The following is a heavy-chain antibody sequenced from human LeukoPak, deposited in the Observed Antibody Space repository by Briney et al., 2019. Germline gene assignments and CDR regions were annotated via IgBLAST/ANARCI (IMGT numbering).Heavy chain of an antibody. CDR2: ISASGGNS. CDR1: GFTFSDSA. J-gene: IGHJ4*02. CDR3: ARDIELSC. V-gene: IGHV3-23*01. D-gene: IGHD1-26*01. Sequence: QPGGSLRLSCAASGFTFSDSAMSWVRQASGRGLEWVLLISASGGNSYYADSVKGRFTVSRDSSKNTLHLQMNSLRAEDTAVYYCARDIELSCWGQGTLVTVSS.